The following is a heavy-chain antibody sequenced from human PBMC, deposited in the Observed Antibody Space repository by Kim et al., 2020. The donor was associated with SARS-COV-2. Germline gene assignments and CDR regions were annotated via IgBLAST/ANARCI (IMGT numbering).Heavy chain of an antibody. V-gene: IGHV3-7*01. CDR3: ARETIIAAGGRYYDYGMDV. J-gene: IGHJ6*02. CDR2: IKEDGSEK. CDR1: GFTFSDYY. D-gene: IGHD6-13*01. Sequence: GGSLRLSCAASGFTFSDYYMSWIRQAPGKGLEWVANIKEDGSEKYYVDSVKGRFTISRDNAKNSLYLQMNSLRAEDTAVYYCARETIIAAGGRYYDYGMDVWGQGTTVTVSS.